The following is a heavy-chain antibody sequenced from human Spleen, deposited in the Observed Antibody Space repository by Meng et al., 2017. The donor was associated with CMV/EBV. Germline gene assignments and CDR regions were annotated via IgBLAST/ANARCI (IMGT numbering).Heavy chain of an antibody. CDR2: IIPILGIA. CDR1: GYTFTSYG. V-gene: IGHV1-69*10. D-gene: IGHD4-11*01. J-gene: IGHJ6*02. Sequence: SVKVSCKASGYTFTSYGISWVRQAPGQGLEWMGGIIPILGIANYAQKFQGRVTITADKSTSTAYMELSGLRSEDTAVYYCARSGNYVRVGWGTSDYYYGMDVWGQGTTVTVSS. CDR3: ARSGNYVRVGWGTSDYYYGMDV.